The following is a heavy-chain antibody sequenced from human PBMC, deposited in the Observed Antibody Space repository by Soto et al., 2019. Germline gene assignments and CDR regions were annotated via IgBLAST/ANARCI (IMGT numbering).Heavy chain of an antibody. D-gene: IGHD2-2*02. CDR1: GGSISSYY. J-gene: IGHJ5*02. CDR3: ARGYFSSTICYIWDNWFDP. V-gene: IGHV4-59*01. CDR2: IYYSGRT. Sequence: QVQLQESGPGLVKPSETLSLTCTVSGGSISSYYWSWIRQPPGKGLEWIGYIYYSGRTNYNPSLKSRVTISVDTSKNQFSLKLSSVTAADTAVYYCARGYFSSTICYIWDNWFDPWGQGPLVTVSS.